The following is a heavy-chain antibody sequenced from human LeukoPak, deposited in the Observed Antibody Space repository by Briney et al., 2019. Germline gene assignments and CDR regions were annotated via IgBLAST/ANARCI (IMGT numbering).Heavy chain of an antibody. V-gene: IGHV5-51*01. CDR1: GYSFSNSW. CDR2: IYPGDSDS. D-gene: IGHD6-13*01. J-gene: IGHJ4*02. CDR3: AAAGTASFDY. Sequence: GVSLQISCQGSGYSFSNSWIGWVRQTPGKGLEWMGTIYPGDSDSRYSPSFEGQVTLSADKSISTAYLQWSSLKSSDTAIYYCAAAGTASFDYWGQRTLVTLPS.